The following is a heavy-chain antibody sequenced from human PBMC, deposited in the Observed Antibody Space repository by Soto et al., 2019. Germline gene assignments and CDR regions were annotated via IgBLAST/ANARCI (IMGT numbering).Heavy chain of an antibody. CDR2: IKQDGSEK. V-gene: IGHV3-7*01. D-gene: IGHD2-2*01. CDR3: ARAQDPVRGDIVVVPAAIRRDDAFDI. J-gene: IGHJ3*02. CDR1: GFTFSSYW. Sequence: GGSLRLSCAASGFTFSSYWMSWVRQAPGKGLEWVANIKQDGSEKYYVDSVKGRFTISRDNAKNSLYLQMNSLRAEDTAVYYCARAQDPVRGDIVVVPAAIRRDDAFDIWGQGTMVTVSS.